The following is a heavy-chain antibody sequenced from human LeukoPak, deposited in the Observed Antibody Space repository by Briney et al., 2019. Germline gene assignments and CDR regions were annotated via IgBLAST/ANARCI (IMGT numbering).Heavy chain of an antibody. V-gene: IGHV6-1*01. CDR1: GDSVSSNSAA. D-gene: IGHD3-16*02. CDR3: ARDHYVWGSYRSSWFDP. J-gene: IGHJ5*02. Sequence: SQTLSLTCAISGDSVSSNSAAWNWIRQSPSRGLEWLGRTYYRSKWYNDYAVSVESRITINPDTSKNQFSLQLNSVTPEDTAVYYCARDHYVWGSYRSSWFDPWGQGTLVTVSS. CDR2: TYYRSKWYN.